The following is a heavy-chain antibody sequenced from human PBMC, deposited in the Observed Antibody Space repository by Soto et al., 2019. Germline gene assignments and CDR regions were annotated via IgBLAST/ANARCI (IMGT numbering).Heavy chain of an antibody. J-gene: IGHJ5*02. D-gene: IGHD1-20*01. V-gene: IGHV3-21*01. CDR2: ISSSSSYI. CDR3: ARDLNWNRQA. Sequence: PGGSLRLSCASSGFTFSSYSMNWVRQAPGKGLEWVSSISSSSSYIYYADSVKGRFTISRDNAKNSLYLQMNSLRAEDTAVYYCARDLNWNRQAWGQGTLVTVSS. CDR1: GFTFSSYS.